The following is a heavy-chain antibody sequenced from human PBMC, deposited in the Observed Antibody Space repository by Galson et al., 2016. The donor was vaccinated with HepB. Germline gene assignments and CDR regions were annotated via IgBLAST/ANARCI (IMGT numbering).Heavy chain of an antibody. V-gene: IGHV1-69*13. CDR2: IIPIFGTA. CDR1: GGTFSSYA. J-gene: IGHJ4*02. Sequence: SVKVSCKASGGTFSSYAISWVRLAPGQGLEWMGGIIPIFGTANYAQKFQGRVTITADESTSTAYMELSSLRSEDTAVYYCARGKIWGYAPYYFDYWGQGTLVTVSS. D-gene: IGHD3-16*01. CDR3: ARGKIWGYAPYYFDY.